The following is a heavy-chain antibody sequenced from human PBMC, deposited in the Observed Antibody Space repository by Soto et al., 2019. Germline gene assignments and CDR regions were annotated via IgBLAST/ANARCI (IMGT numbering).Heavy chain of an antibody. CDR2: STNDGERT. CDR1: GFTFSDHA. CDR3: ARPPLYSNGGYFDT. V-gene: IGHV3-23*01. Sequence: GGSLRLSCAVSGFTFSDHAMTWVRQAPGKGLEWVSTSTNDGERTFYADSVKGRFTVSRGRSNNTLYLQMHSLRADDTAVYFCARPPLYSNGGYFDTWGQGTLVTVSS. J-gene: IGHJ4*02. D-gene: IGHD6-19*01.